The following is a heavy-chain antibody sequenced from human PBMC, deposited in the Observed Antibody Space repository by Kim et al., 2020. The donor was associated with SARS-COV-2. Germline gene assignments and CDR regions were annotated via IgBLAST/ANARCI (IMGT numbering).Heavy chain of an antibody. CDR2: IYPGDSDT. J-gene: IGHJ4*02. CDR1: GYSFTSYW. V-gene: IGHV5-51*01. Sequence: GESLKISCKGSGYSFTSYWIGWVRQMPGKGLEWMGIIYPGDSDTRYSPSFQGQVTISADKSIRTAYLQWSSLKASDTAMYYCSRSARPGYSSGWIDYWGQGTLVTVSS. D-gene: IGHD6-19*01. CDR3: SRSARPGYSSGWIDY.